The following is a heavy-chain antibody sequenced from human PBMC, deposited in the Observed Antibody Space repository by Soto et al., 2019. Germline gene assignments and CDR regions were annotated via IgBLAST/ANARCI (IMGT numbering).Heavy chain of an antibody. J-gene: IGHJ5*02. CDR2: ISSNSAYI. CDR1: GFTFRSFA. V-gene: IGHV3-21*01. Sequence: AGGSLRLSCAPSGFTFRSFAMNWVRQAPGKGLEWVSTISSNSAYIYYTDALRGRFTISRDNAKNSLHLQMNSLRGEDTAVYYCTRDASRDSSARGWFEPSGTSTLVSV. CDR3: TRDASRDSSARGWFEP. D-gene: IGHD6-13*01.